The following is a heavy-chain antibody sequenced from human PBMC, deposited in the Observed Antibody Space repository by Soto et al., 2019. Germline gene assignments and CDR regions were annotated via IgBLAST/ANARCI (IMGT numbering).Heavy chain of an antibody. V-gene: IGHV1-69*13. Sequence: VEVSCKSPGGTYSSYASSWVRQAPGQGLEWMGGIIPIFGTANYAQKCQGRVTITADESTSTAYMELSSLRSEDTAVYHCARDSGYDYRTTGFDYWGQGTLVTVSS. D-gene: IGHD5-12*01. CDR3: ARDSGYDYRTTGFDY. CDR2: IIPIFGTA. CDR1: GGTYSSYA. J-gene: IGHJ4*02.